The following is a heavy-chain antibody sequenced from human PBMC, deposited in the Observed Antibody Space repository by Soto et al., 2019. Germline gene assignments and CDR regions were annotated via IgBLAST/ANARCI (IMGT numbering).Heavy chain of an antibody. D-gene: IGHD2-2*01. J-gene: IGHJ4*02. V-gene: IGHV1-69*08. CDR1: GGTFSTYT. Sequence: QVQLVQSGAEVKKPGSSVRVSCKASGGTFSTYTISWVRQAPGQGLEWRGRIIPIVDRANYAQKFQGRVTITADKSTSTAYMELSSLRSDDTAVYYCARDLAITVPAPMGYWGQGTLVTVSS. CDR3: ARDLAITVPAPMGY. CDR2: IIPIVDRA.